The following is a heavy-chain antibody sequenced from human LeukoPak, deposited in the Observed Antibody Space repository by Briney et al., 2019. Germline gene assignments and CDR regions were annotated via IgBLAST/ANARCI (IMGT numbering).Heavy chain of an antibody. V-gene: IGHV1-46*01. CDR3: ARDHAGYSSGPEYFQH. Sequence: ASVKVSCKASGYTFTSYYMHWVRQAPGQGLEWMGIINPSGGSTSYAQKFQGRVTMTRDTSTSTVYMELSSLRSEDTAVYYCARDHAGYSSGPEYFQHWGQGTLVTASS. CDR2: INPSGGST. CDR1: GYTFTSYY. J-gene: IGHJ1*01. D-gene: IGHD6-19*01.